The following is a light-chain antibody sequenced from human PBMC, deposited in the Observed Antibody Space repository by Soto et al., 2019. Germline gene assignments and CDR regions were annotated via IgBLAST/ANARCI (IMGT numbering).Light chain of an antibody. CDR2: AAS. V-gene: IGKV1-9*01. J-gene: IGKJ1*01. CDR3: QQYNSYWT. CDR1: QGISSY. Sequence: DIQLTQSPSFLSASEGDRVTITCRASQGISSYLAWYQQKPGKAPKLLIYAASTLQSGVPSRFSGSGSGTEFTLTISSLQPDDFATYYCQQYNSYWTFGQGTKVDIK.